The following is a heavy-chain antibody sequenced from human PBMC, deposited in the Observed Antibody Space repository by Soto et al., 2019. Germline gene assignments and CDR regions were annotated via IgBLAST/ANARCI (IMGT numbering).Heavy chain of an antibody. Sequence: GGSLRLSCAASGFTFSSYAMSWVRQAPGKGLEWVSAISGSGGSTYYADSVKGRFTISRDNSKNTLYLQMNSLRAEDTAVYYCAKSLYEYFGWFGEPTYYYYYGMDVWGQGTTVTVSS. CDR2: ISGSGGST. V-gene: IGHV3-23*01. D-gene: IGHD3-10*01. CDR3: AKSLYEYFGWFGEPTYYYYYGMDV. J-gene: IGHJ6*02. CDR1: GFTFSSYA.